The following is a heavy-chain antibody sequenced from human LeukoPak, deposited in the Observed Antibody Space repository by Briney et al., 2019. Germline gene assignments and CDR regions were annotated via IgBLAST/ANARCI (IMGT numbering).Heavy chain of an antibody. Sequence: GGSLRLSCAASGFTFSSYSMNWVRQAPGKGLEWVSYISSSSSTIYYADSVKGRFTISRDNAKNSLYLQMNSLRAEDTAVYYCARVRPNMITGSIDYWGQGTLVTVSS. CDR1: GFTFSSYS. CDR3: ARVRPNMITGSIDY. D-gene: IGHD3-16*01. V-gene: IGHV3-48*04. CDR2: ISSSSSTI. J-gene: IGHJ4*02.